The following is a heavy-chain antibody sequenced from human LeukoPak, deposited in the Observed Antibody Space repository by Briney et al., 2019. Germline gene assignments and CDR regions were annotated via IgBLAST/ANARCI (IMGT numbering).Heavy chain of an antibody. CDR2: VYHRGST. V-gene: IGHV4-38-2*02. D-gene: IGHD2-2*01. CDR3: ARGAEVPAAPDFFDY. Sequence: SETLCLTCTVSGYSISSGYYWGSIRQPPGRGLKWIGSVYHRGSTYYNPSLKSRVTISVDTSKNQFSPKLSSVTAADTAVYYCARGAEVPAAPDFFDYWGQGTLVTVSS. CDR1: GYSISSGYY. J-gene: IGHJ4*02.